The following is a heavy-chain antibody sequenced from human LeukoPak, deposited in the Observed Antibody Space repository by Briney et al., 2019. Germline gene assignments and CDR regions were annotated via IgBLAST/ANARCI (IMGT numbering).Heavy chain of an antibody. J-gene: IGHJ3*02. V-gene: IGHV4-30-4*01. Sequence: SQTLSLTCTVSGGSISSGGYYWSWIRQPPGKSLEWIGYIYYSGSTYYNPSLKSQVTISVDTSKNQFSLKLSSVTAADTAVYYCARRSSLGGAFDIWGQGTMVTVSS. CDR2: IYYSGST. CDR1: GGSISSGGYY. CDR3: ARRSSLGGAFDI.